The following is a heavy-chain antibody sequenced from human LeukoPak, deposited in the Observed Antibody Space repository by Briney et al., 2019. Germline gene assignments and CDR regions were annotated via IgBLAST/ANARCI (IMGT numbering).Heavy chain of an antibody. D-gene: IGHD5-18*01. CDR3: VSPRGFSYGYFDY. CDR1: GGSISSSSAY. Sequence: SETLSLTCTVPGGSISSSSAYWGWIRQPPGKGLEWIGSIYYSKNTYYNPSLKSRVTISADTSKNQFSLTLGSVSATDTAVYYCVSPRGFSYGYFDYWGQGTLVTVSS. V-gene: IGHV4-39*01. CDR2: IYYSKNT. J-gene: IGHJ4*02.